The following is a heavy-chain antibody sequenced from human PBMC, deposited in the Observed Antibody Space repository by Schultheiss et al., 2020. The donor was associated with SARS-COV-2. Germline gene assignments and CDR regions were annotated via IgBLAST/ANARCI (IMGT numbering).Heavy chain of an antibody. CDR3: ARVVAAAGPYYYYMDV. D-gene: IGHD6-13*01. CDR2: ISSSSSTI. J-gene: IGHJ6*03. Sequence: GESLKISCAASGFTFSSYAMHWVRQAPGKGLEWVSYISSSSSTIYYADSVKGRFTISRDNAKNSLYLQMNSLRAEDTALYHCARVVAAAGPYYYYMDVWGKGTTVTVSS. V-gene: IGHV3-48*04. CDR1: GFTFSSYA.